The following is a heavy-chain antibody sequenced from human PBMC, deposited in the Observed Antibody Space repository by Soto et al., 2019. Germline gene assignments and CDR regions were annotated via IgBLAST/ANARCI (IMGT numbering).Heavy chain of an antibody. Sequence: SETLSLTCTVSGGSISSGDYYWSWIRQPPGKGLEWIGYIYYSGSTYYNPSLKSRVTISVDTSKNQFSLKLSSVTAADTAVYYCARGVLVPAAIPYGMDVWGQGTTVTVSS. V-gene: IGHV4-30-4*01. CDR3: ARGVLVPAAIPYGMDV. J-gene: IGHJ6*02. CDR1: GGSISSGDYY. CDR2: IYYSGST. D-gene: IGHD2-2*01.